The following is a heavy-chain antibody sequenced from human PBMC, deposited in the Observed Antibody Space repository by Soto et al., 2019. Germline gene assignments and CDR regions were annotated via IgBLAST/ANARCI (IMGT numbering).Heavy chain of an antibody. CDR3: VSDRGYGHASVPYS. J-gene: IGHJ4*02. CDR2: ISYDGGLQ. CDR1: GFTFSSYG. D-gene: IGHD5-18*01. Sequence: QAQLVESGGGVVQPGRSLRLSCAASGFTFSSYGMHWVRQAPGTGLGWVAVISYDGGLQHYADSVKGRFTISRDNSKNMVLGQMNSLRAEDTAVYYCVSDRGYGHASVPYSWGQGTLVSVSS. V-gene: IGHV3-30*03.